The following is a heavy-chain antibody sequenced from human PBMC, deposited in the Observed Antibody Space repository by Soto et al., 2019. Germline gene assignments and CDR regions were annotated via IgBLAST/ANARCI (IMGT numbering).Heavy chain of an antibody. V-gene: IGHV1-69*13. CDR2: ITPMFGTP. CDR1: GGTFSRYT. CDR3: ARDGTLYDSSAYYYLY. J-gene: IGHJ4*02. Sequence: SVKVSCKASGGTFSRYTITWLRQAPGQGLEWMGGITPMFGTPNYAQKFQGRVTITADESTSTAYMELSSLRSEDTAMYYCARDGTLYDSSAYYYLYWGQGTLVTVSS. D-gene: IGHD3-22*01.